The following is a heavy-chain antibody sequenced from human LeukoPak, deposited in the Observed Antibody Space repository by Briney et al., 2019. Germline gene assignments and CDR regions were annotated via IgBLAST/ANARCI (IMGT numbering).Heavy chain of an antibody. CDR3: ARITPRTIGRWDNWFGP. V-gene: IGHV1-8*01. CDR1: GYTFTSYD. Sequence: ASVKVSCKASGYTFTSYDINWVRQATGQGLEWMGWMNPNSGNTGYAQKFQGRVTMTRNTSISTAYMELSSLRSEDTAVYYCARITPRTIGRWDNWFGPWGQGTLVTVSS. D-gene: IGHD4-23*01. J-gene: IGHJ5*02. CDR2: MNPNSGNT.